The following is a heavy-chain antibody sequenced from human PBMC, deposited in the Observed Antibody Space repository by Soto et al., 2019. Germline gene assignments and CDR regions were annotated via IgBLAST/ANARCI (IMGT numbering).Heavy chain of an antibody. Sequence: GSLRLSCAASGFTFSSYSMNWVRQAPGKGLEWVSYISSSSSTIYYADSVKGRFTISRDNAKNSLYLQMNSLRAEDTAVYYCARDRRLGYYYYMDVWGKGTTVRVSS. J-gene: IGHJ6*03. D-gene: IGHD3-16*01. V-gene: IGHV3-48*01. CDR2: ISSSSSTI. CDR1: GFTFSSYS. CDR3: ARDRRLGYYYYMDV.